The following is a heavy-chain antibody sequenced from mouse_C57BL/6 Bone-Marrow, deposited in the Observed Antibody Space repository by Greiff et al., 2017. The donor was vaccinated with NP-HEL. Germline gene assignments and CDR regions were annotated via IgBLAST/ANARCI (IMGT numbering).Heavy chain of an antibody. V-gene: IGHV1-64*01. J-gene: IGHJ4*01. D-gene: IGHD4-1*01. CDR2: IHPSSGGT. CDR3: ARWGPTGPYAMYY. CDR1: GYTFTSYW. Sequence: QVHVKQSGAELVKPGASVKLSCKASGYTFTSYWMHWVKQRPGQGLEWIGMIHPSSGGTNYNEKFKSKATLTVDKSSSTAYMQLSILTAEDSAVYYCARWGPTGPYAMYYWGQGTSVTVSS.